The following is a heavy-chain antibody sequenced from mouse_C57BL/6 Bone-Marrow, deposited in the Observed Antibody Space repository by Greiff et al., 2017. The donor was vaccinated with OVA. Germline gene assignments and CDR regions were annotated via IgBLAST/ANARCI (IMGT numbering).Heavy chain of an antibody. CDR1: GYTFTDYN. J-gene: IGHJ4*01. CDR3: ACLYAMDY. Sequence: VHVKQSGPELVKPGASVKMSCKASGYTFTDYNMHWVKQSHGKSLEWIGYINPNNGGTSYNQKFKGKATLTVNKSSSTAYMELRSLTSEDSAVYYCACLYAMDYWGQGTSVTVSS. CDR2: INPNNGGT. V-gene: IGHV1-22*01.